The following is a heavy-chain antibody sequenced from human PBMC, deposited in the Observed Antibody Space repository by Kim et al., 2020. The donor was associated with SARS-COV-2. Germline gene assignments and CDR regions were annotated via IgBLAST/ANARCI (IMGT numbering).Heavy chain of an antibody. Sequence: KIQGRVTITRDTSAGTAYMELSSQRSEDTAVYYCARSLLWFGELLYYFDYWGQGTLVTVSS. J-gene: IGHJ4*02. CDR3: ARSLLWFGELLYYFDY. D-gene: IGHD3-10*01. V-gene: IGHV1-3*01.